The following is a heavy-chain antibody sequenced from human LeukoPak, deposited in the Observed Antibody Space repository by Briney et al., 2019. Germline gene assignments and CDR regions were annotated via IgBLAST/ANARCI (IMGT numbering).Heavy chain of an antibody. CDR3: ARVGYYYDSSGYHYFFDY. D-gene: IGHD3-22*01. Sequence: PSETLPLTCTVSGGSISTYYWSWIRQPPGKGLEWIGYIYYSGSTNYNPSLKSRVTTSVDTSKNQFSLKLSSVTAADTAVYYCARVGYYYDSSGYHYFFDYWGQGTLVTVSS. V-gene: IGHV4-59*01. CDR1: GGSISTYY. CDR2: IYYSGST. J-gene: IGHJ4*02.